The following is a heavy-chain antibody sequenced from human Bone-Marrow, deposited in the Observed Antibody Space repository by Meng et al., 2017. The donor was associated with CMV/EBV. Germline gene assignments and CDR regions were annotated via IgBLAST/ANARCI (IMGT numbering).Heavy chain of an antibody. CDR3: ARGAVVPAAIGPYYYGMDV. Sequence: FSSYAISWVRQAPGQGLEWMGGIIPIFGTANYAQKFQGRVTITTDESTSTAYMELSSLRSEDTAVYYCARGAVVPAAIGPYYYGMDVWGQGTTVTVSS. CDR1: FSSYA. D-gene: IGHD2-2*01. V-gene: IGHV1-69*05. CDR2: IIPIFGTA. J-gene: IGHJ6*02.